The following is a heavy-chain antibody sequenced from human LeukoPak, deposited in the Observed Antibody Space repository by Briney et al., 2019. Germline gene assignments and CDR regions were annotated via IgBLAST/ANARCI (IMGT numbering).Heavy chain of an antibody. CDR3: ARVPGLKYYDYVWGSYRHMAFDY. V-gene: IGHV1-46*01. D-gene: IGHD3-16*02. Sequence: ASVKVSCKASGYTFTSYYMHWVRQAPGQGLEWMGIINPSGGSTSYAQKFQGRVTMTRDTSTSTVYMELRSLRSDDTAVYYCARVPGLKYYDYVWGSYRHMAFDYWGQGTLVTVSS. CDR1: GYTFTSYY. CDR2: INPSGGST. J-gene: IGHJ4*02.